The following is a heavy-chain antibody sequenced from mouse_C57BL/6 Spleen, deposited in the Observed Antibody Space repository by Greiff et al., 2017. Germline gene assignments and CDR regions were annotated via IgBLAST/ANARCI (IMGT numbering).Heavy chain of an antibody. CDR3: ARGGATVGYFDV. Sequence: EVQLQQSGPELVKPGASVKISCKASGYSFTGYYMHWVKPSHGNILDWIGYIYPYNGVSSYNQKFKGKATLTVDKSSSTAYMELRSLSSEDSAVYYGARGGATVGYFDVWGTGTTVTVSS. D-gene: IGHD1-1*01. CDR1: GYSFTGYY. CDR2: IYPYNGVS. J-gene: IGHJ1*03. V-gene: IGHV1-31*01.